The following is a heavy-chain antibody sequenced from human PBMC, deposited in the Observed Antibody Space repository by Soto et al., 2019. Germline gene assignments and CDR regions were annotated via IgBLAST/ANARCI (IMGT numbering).Heavy chain of an antibody. CDR1: GGSVSTGSYN. V-gene: IGHV4-61*01. J-gene: IGHJ6*02. CDR2: IFFTGST. Sequence: SETLSLTCTVSGGSVSTGSYNWSWVRQTPGKVLEWIGNIFFTGSTHYNPSLKSRVTISVDTSKNQFSLELRSVTAADTAVYYCARDGHGMDVWGQGTTVTVSS. CDR3: ARDGHGMDV.